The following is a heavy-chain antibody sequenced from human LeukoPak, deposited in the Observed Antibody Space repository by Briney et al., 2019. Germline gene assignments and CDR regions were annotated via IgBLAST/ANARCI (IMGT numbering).Heavy chain of an antibody. Sequence: PGGSLRLSCAASGFTFSSYAMSWVRQAPGKGLEWVSSINSGGRTYYADSVNGRFTISRDNSKNTLSLQMNSLRGEDTAVYYCAKECDYGGNPALPCYWGQGTLVTVSS. V-gene: IGHV3-23*01. CDR2: INSGGRT. CDR3: AKECDYGGNPALPCY. D-gene: IGHD4-23*01. CDR1: GFTFSSYA. J-gene: IGHJ4*02.